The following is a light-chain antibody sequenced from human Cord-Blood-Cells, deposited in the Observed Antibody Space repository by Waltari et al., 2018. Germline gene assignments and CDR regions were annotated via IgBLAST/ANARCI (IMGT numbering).Light chain of an antibody. Sequence: DIVKTQSPDSMAMSLGERATINYKSTESVLYSSNNKNYLAWYQQKPGQPPKLLIYWASTRESGVPDRFSGSGSGTDFTLTISSLQAEDVAVYYCQQYYSTPLTFGGGTKVEIK. CDR2: WAS. V-gene: IGKV4-1*01. CDR3: QQYYSTPLT. J-gene: IGKJ4*01. CDR1: ESVLYSSNNKNY.